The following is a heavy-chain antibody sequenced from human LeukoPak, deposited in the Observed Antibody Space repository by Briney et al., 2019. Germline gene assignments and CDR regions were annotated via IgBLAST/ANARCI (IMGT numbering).Heavy chain of an antibody. CDR2: ISMSGDAT. Sequence: GGSLRLSCAASGFTFSNSPMSWARQAPGKGLGWVSGISMSGDATYYADSVKGRFTISRDNSKNTLYLQMNSVRAEDTALYYCAKDGRSHPADYWGQGTLVTVSS. D-gene: IGHD1-26*01. V-gene: IGHV3-23*01. CDR3: AKDGRSHPADY. CDR1: GFTFSNSP. J-gene: IGHJ4*02.